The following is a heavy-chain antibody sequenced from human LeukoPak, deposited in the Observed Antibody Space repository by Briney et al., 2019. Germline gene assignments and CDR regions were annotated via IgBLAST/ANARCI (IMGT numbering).Heavy chain of an antibody. CDR3: AKGVEYYDY. V-gene: IGHV3-23*01. D-gene: IGHD2-15*01. CDR2: ISGSGGGT. Sequence: GESLRLSCAASGFTFSSSAMSWVRHAPGKWLEWVSAISGSGGGTYYADSVKRRFTISRDNSKNTVYLQVTSLRAEDTAVYYCAKGVEYYDYWGQGNLVTVSS. CDR1: GFTFSSSA. J-gene: IGHJ4*02.